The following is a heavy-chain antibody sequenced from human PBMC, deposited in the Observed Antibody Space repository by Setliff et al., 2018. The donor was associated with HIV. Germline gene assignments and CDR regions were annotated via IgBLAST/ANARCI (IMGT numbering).Heavy chain of an antibody. CDR3: ARGRRSTSSHYYYYYMDV. Sequence: SETLSLTCTVSNGSISNHYWSWIRQSPGKGLEWIGYIFFTGSTNYNPSLKSRVTISVDTSKNQFSLKLSSVTAADTAVYYCARGRRSTSSHYYYYYMDVWGKGTTVTVSS. V-gene: IGHV4-59*11. CDR1: NGSISNHY. CDR2: IFFTGST. J-gene: IGHJ6*03. D-gene: IGHD2-2*01.